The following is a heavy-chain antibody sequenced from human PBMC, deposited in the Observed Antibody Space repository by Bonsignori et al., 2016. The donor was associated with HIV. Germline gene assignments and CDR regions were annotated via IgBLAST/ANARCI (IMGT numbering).Heavy chain of an antibody. Sequence: RQAPGKGLEWIGEINHSGSPQLQPVPPESSHHISRHVQNQFSLKLSSVTATDTAVYYCARGGLLPGRVAVADTPPHVFDYWGQGTLVTVSS. CDR3: ARGGLLPGRVAVADTPPHVFDY. V-gene: IGHV4-34*01. J-gene: IGHJ4*02. D-gene: IGHD6-19*01. CDR2: INHSGSP.